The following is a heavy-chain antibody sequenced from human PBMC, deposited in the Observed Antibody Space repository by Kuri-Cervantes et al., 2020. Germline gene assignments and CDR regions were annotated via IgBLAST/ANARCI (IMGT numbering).Heavy chain of an antibody. CDR1: GFTFSSYG. V-gene: IGHV3-33*03. CDR2: IWYDGSNK. J-gene: IGHJ3*02. Sequence: GGSLRLSCAASGFTFSSYGMHWVRQAPGKGLEWVAVIWYDGSNKYYADSVKGRFTISRDNAKNSLYLQMNSLRAEDTALYYCAKDNGSGSYGFGNDAFDIWGQGTMVTVSS. D-gene: IGHD3-10*01. CDR3: AKDNGSGSYGFGNDAFDI.